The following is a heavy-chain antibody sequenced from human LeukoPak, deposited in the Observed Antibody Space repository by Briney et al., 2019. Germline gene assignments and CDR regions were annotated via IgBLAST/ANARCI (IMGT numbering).Heavy chain of an antibody. J-gene: IGHJ1*01. Sequence: GGSLRLSCAASGFTFSSYWMHWVRQAPGKGLVWVSRINSDGSSTSYADSVKGRFTISRDNAKNTLYLQMNRLRAEDTAVYYCAREDSAAGTFHFQHWGQGTLVTVSS. CDR1: GFTFSSYW. D-gene: IGHD6-13*01. V-gene: IGHV3-74*01. CDR2: INSDGSST. CDR3: AREDSAAGTFHFQH.